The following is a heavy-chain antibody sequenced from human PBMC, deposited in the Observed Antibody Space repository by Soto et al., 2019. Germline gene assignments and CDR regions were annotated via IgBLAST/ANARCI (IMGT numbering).Heavy chain of an antibody. CDR1: GGTFSSYA. V-gene: IGHV1-69*12. Sequence: QVQLVQSGAEVKKPASSVKVSCKASGGTFSSYAISWVRQAPGQGLEWMGGIIPIFGTADYAQKFQGRVTITAEESTSTAYMERSSLRSEDTAVYYCATHWTGVPRYYYGMDVWGQGTTVTVSS. D-gene: IGHD2-8*02. CDR2: IIPIFGTA. J-gene: IGHJ6*02. CDR3: ATHWTGVPRYYYGMDV.